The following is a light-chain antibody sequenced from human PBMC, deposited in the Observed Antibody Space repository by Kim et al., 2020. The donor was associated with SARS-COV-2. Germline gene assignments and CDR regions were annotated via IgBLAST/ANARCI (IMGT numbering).Light chain of an antibody. Sequence: VSPGERSAPPCRASNSGNSSLACYQQKQGPAPGLLIYSASASTTGSPARFSGSGAGTEITLTISSLQSEDVAVYFYQRYDNWPPFTFGEGTKLEI. CDR2: SAS. CDR1: NSGNSS. CDR3: QRYDNWPPFT. J-gene: IGKJ2*01. V-gene: IGKV3-15*01.